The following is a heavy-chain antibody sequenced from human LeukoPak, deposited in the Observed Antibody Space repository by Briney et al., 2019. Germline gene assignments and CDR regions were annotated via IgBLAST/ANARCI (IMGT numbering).Heavy chain of an antibody. J-gene: IGHJ5*02. V-gene: IGHV3-23*01. CDR2: ISGSGEST. CDR3: AKGWEFRVVIPAAVS. Sequence: GGSLRLSCEGSGFIFSSYAMTWVRQAPGKGLQWVSSISGSGESTYYADSMKGRFTISRDNSKNTLSLQMNSLRAGDTAVYFCAKGWEFRVVIPAAVSWGQGTLVTVSS. D-gene: IGHD3-3*01. CDR1: GFIFSSYA.